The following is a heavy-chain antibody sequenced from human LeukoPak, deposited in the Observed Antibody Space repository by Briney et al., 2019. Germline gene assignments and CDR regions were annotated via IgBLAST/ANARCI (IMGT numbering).Heavy chain of an antibody. D-gene: IGHD5-24*01. J-gene: IGHJ2*01. CDR1: GFNFDDYA. CDR3: TRRAARWQFDL. Sequence: SGGSLRLSCAVSGFNFDDYAMHWVRQAPGRGLEWVSGINWKTGNGIYADSVKGRFTISRDNAKNSLYLQMSSLRAEDTASYYCTRRAARWQFDLWGRGTLLTVSS. V-gene: IGHV3-9*01. CDR2: INWKTGNG.